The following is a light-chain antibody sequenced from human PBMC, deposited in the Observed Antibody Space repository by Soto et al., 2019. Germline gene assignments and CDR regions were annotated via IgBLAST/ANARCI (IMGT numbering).Light chain of an antibody. CDR3: QQYGSTPWT. Sequence: VVLTQFPGTLSLSPGETATLSCGASQRVSNSFLGWYQQKPGLPPRLLIYDATSRANGIPERFSGRGSGTHFTLTISRLEPEDFAVYYCQQYGSTPWTFGRGTKVDIK. V-gene: IGKV3D-20*01. CDR2: DAT. CDR1: QRVSNSF. J-gene: IGKJ1*01.